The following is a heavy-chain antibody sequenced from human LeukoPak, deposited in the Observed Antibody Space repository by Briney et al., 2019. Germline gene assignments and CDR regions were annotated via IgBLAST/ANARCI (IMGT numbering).Heavy chain of an antibody. CDR2: ISAYNGNT. Sequence: ASVKVSCKASGYTFTSYGISWVRQAPGQALEWMGWISAYNGNTNYAQKLQGRVTMTTDTSTSTAYMELRSLRSDDTAVYYCARGGDRDGYNLNYYYYYMDVWGKGTTVTVSS. V-gene: IGHV1-18*01. CDR1: GYTFTSYG. CDR3: ARGGDRDGYNLNYYYYYMDV. D-gene: IGHD5-24*01. J-gene: IGHJ6*03.